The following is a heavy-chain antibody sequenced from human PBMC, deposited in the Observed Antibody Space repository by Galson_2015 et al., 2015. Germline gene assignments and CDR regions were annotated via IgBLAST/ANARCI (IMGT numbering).Heavy chain of an antibody. CDR2: IYYSGST. CDR1: GGSISSGGYY. D-gene: IGHD4/OR15-4a*01. Sequence: TLSLTCTVSGGSISSGGYYWSWIRQHPGKGLEWIGYIYYSGSTYYNPSLKSRATISVDTSKNQFSLKLSSVTAADTAVYYCARDRLSGGPLTTFDYYYYYGMGVWGQGTTVTVSS. CDR3: ARDRLSGGPLTTFDYYYYYGMGV. V-gene: IGHV4-31*03. J-gene: IGHJ6*02.